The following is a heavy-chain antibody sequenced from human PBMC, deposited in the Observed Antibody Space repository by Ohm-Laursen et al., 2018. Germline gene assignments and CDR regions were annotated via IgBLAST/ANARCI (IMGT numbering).Heavy chain of an antibody. J-gene: IGHJ4*02. Sequence: SLRLSCTASGFTFSSYEMNWVRRAPGKGLEWVSYISSSGSTIYYADSVKGRFTISRDNAKNSLYLQMNSLRAEDTAVYYCSRHSGSYPYWGQGTLVTVSS. CDR1: GFTFSSYE. V-gene: IGHV3-48*03. D-gene: IGHD1-26*01. CDR3: SRHSGSYPY. CDR2: ISSSGSTI.